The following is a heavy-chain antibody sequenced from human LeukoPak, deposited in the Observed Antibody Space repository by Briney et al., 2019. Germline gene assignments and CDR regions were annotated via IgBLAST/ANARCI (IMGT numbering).Heavy chain of an antibody. CDR2: ISAVNGDI. J-gene: IGHJ4*02. V-gene: IGHV1-18*01. CDR3: AKDYNYVVDS. CDR1: GYMFSSFG. Sequence: GASVKVSCKASGYMFSSFGISWVRQAPGQGLEWMAWISAVNGDIHPSQKFQDRVTLTTDASTSTAYMELRSLRSDDTAVYYCAKDYNYVVDSWGQGTLVTVSS. D-gene: IGHD5-24*01.